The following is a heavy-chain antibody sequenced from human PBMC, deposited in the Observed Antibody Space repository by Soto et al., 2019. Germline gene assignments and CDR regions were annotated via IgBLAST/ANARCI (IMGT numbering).Heavy chain of an antibody. V-gene: IGHV3-30*18. CDR2: ISYDGSLK. CDR3: AKEDFYGSGSYYNY. CDR1: GFTFSSYG. Sequence: QVQLVESGGGVVQPGRSLRLSCAASGFTFSSYGMYWVRQAPGKGLEWVAVISYDGSLKFYADSVKGRFTISRDNSKNTLYLQMNSLRPEDTAVYYCAKEDFYGSGSYYNYWGQATLVTVSS. J-gene: IGHJ4*02. D-gene: IGHD3-10*01.